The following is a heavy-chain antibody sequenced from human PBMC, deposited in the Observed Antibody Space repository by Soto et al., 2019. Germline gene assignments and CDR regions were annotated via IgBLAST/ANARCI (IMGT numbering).Heavy chain of an antibody. CDR2: INHSGST. CDR1: GGSFSGYY. J-gene: IGHJ4*02. CDR3: ARAARGPVAY. V-gene: IGHV4-34*01. D-gene: IGHD2-15*01. Sequence: PSETLSLTCAVYGGSFSGYYWSWIRQPPGKGLEWIGEINHSGSTNYNPSLKSRVTISVDTSKNQFSLKLSSVTAADTAVYYCARAARGPVAYWGQGTLVTVSS.